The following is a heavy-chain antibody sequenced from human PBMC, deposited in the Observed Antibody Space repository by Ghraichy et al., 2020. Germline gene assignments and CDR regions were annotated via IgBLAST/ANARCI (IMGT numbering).Heavy chain of an antibody. CDR3: ARNLGYCSSTTCYLAFDI. V-gene: IGHV3-7*03. CDR2: IKHDGSEK. Sequence: GESLNISCAASAFTFSSYWMSWVRQAPGKGLEWVANIKHDGSEKYYVDSVKGRFTISRDNAKNSLYLQMNSLRADDTAVYYCARNLGYCSSTTCYLAFDIWGQGTMVTVSS. D-gene: IGHD2-2*01. J-gene: IGHJ3*02. CDR1: AFTFSSYW.